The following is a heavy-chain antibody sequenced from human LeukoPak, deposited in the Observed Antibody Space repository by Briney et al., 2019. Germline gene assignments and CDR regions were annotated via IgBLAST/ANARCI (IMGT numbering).Heavy chain of an antibody. V-gene: IGHV3-21*01. CDR3: ARDNVLLWFGELFPFDY. J-gene: IGHJ4*02. CDR1: GFTFSTYG. Sequence: GGSLRLSCAASGFTFSTYGMHWVRQAPGKGLEWVSSISSSSSYIYYADSVKGRFTISRDNAKNSLYLQMNSLRAEDTAVYYCARDNVLLWFGELFPFDYWGQGTLVTVSS. D-gene: IGHD3-10*01. CDR2: ISSSSSYI.